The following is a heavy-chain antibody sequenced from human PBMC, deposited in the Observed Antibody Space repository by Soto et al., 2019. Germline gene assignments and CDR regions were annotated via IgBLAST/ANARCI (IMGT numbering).Heavy chain of an antibody. D-gene: IGHD2-15*01. V-gene: IGHV3-23*01. CDR1: GFTFSSYA. CDR3: AKANALYCSGGSCYELGY. Sequence: GGSLRLSCAASGFTFSSYAMSWVRQAPGKGLEWVSAISGSGGSTYYADSVKGRFTISRDNSKNTLYLQMNSLRAEDTAVYYCAKANALYCSGGSCYELGYWGQGTLVTVSS. CDR2: ISGSGGST. J-gene: IGHJ4*02.